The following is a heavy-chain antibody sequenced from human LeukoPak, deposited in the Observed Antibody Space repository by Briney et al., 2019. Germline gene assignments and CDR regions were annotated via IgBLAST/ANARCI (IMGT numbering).Heavy chain of an antibody. CDR2: ISGSGGST. J-gene: IGHJ4*02. D-gene: IGHD3-22*01. CDR1: GFTFSSYA. V-gene: IGHV3-23*01. Sequence: GGSLRLSCAACGFTFSSYAMSWVRQAPGKGLEWVSAISGSGGSTYYADSVKGRFTISRDNSKNTLYLQMNSLRAEDTAVYYCAKDSGGDYYDSSGYNYWGQGTLVTVSS. CDR3: AKDSGGDYYDSSGYNY.